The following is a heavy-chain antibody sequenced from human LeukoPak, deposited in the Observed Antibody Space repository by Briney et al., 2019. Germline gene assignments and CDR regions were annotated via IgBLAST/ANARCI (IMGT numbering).Heavy chain of an antibody. CDR3: ARAELGALPPNYYYYYMDV. V-gene: IGHV4-4*07. J-gene: IGHJ6*03. CDR1: GVSISSYY. D-gene: IGHD1-26*01. Sequence: SETLSLTCTVSGVSISSYYWSWLRQPAGKGLEWIGRIYTSGSTNYNPSLKSRVTMSVDTSKNQFSLKLSSVTAADTAVYYCARAELGALPPNYYYYYMDVWGKGTTVTVSS. CDR2: IYTSGST.